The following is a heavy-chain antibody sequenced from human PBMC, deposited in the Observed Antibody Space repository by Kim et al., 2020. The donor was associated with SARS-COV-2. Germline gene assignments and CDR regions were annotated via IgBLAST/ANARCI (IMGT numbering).Heavy chain of an antibody. D-gene: IGHD3-16*01. V-gene: IGHV3-23*01. CDR1: GFTFRTYA. J-gene: IGHJ3*02. CDR3: SNVGDTSTTRTDSLDI. CDR2: ISGSGATT. Sequence: GGSLRLSCANSGFTFRTYAMSWVRQAPGKGLEWLSAISGSGATTHYADSVKGRFTISRDNSMNTLSLQMTSLRVEDTALYYCSNVGDTSTTRTDSLDIWGQGTIVTVSS.